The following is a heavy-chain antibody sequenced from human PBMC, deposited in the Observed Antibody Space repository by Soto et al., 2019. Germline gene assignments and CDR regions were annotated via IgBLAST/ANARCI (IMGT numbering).Heavy chain of an antibody. CDR2: IKSKTDGGTT. J-gene: IGHJ4*02. CDR3: TSIQPADYDFWSGYGNMGGGSFDY. V-gene: IGHV3-15*01. D-gene: IGHD3-3*01. CDR1: GFTFSNAW. Sequence: GGSLRLSCAASGFTFSNAWMSWVRQAPGKGLEWVGRIKSKTDGGTTDYAAPVKGRFTISRDDSKNTLYLQMNSLKTEDTAVYYCTSIQPADYDFWSGYGNMGGGSFDYWGQGTLVTVSS.